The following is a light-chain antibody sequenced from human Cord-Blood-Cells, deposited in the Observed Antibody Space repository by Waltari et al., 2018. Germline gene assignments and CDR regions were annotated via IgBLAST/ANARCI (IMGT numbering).Light chain of an antibody. CDR1: SSDVGGYNY. J-gene: IGLJ2*01. CDR2: DVS. CDR3: SSYTSSSTVL. V-gene: IGLV2-14*01. Sequence: QSALTHLASVSGSPGQSITISCTGTSSDVGGYNYVSWYQQHPGKAPKLMIYDVSNLPSGVSNLFSGPRSGKTAAMTISGRQAEDDADNYCSSYTSSSTVLFGGGTKLTVL.